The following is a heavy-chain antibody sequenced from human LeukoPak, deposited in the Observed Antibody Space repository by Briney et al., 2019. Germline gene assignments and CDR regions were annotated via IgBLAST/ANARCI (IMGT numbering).Heavy chain of an antibody. CDR2: ISAYNGNT. V-gene: IGHV1-18*01. J-gene: IGHJ5*02. Sequence: ASVKVSCKASGYTFTSYGISWVRQAPGQGLEWMGWISAYNGNTNYAQKLQGRVTMTTDTSTSTAYMELRSLRSDDTAVYYCARSTGSSWSRGGWFDPRGQGTLVTVSS. CDR3: ARSTGSSWSRGGWFDP. CDR1: GYTFTSYG. D-gene: IGHD6-13*01.